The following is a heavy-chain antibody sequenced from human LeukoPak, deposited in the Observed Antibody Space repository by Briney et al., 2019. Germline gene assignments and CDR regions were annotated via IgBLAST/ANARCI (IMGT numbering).Heavy chain of an antibody. CDR1: GFTFS. D-gene: IGHD6-13*01. Sequence: GGSLRLSCAASGFTFSMNWVRQAPGKGLEWVSSISSNSRHIYYADSMRGRLTISRDNAKNSLYLQMNSLKPEDTAVYYCARVAEAAAFDSWGQGTLVTVSS. V-gene: IGHV3-21*06. CDR3: ARVAEAAAFDS. CDR2: ISSNSRHI. J-gene: IGHJ4*02.